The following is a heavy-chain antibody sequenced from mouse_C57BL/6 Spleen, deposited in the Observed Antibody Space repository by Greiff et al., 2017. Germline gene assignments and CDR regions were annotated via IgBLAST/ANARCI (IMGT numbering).Heavy chain of an antibody. D-gene: IGHD1-1*01. J-gene: IGHJ2*01. CDR1: GYTFTSYW. CDR3: ARSPYFSSNCYFDD. V-gene: IGHV1-53*01. Sequence: QVQLQQSGAELVRPGSSVKLSCKASGYTFTSYWMHWVKQRPGQGLEWIGNINPSNGGTTYHEKFKIQATLTVDKSSSTAYMQLSSLTAEDSAFYYCARSPYFSSNCYFDDWGQGTTLTVSS. CDR2: INPSNGGT.